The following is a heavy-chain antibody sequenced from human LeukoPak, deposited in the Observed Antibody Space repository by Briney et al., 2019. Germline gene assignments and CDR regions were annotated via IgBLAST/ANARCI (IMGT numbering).Heavy chain of an antibody. Sequence: GGSLRLSCAASGFTFSSYGMHWVRQAPGKGLEWVAVISYDGSNKDYADSVKGRFTVSRDNSKNTLYLQMNSLRAEDTAVYYCATSAPLVGGQGTLVTVSS. CDR3: ATSAPLV. D-gene: IGHD3-3*02. V-gene: IGHV3-30*03. J-gene: IGHJ4*02. CDR2: ISYDGSNK. CDR1: GFTFSSYG.